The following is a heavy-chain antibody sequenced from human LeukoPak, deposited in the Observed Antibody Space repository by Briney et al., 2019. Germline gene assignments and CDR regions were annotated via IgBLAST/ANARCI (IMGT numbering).Heavy chain of an antibody. V-gene: IGHV1-18*01. CDR3: ARVAATIYWYYGMDV. Sequence: GASVKLSCKASGYTFTSNGISWVRQAPGQGLEWMAWISAYNGNTNYAQKVQGRVTMTTDTSTSTGYMELRSLRSDDTAVYYCARVAATIYWYYGMDVWGQGTTVTVPS. D-gene: IGHD6-13*01. J-gene: IGHJ6*02. CDR1: GYTFTSNG. CDR2: ISAYNGNT.